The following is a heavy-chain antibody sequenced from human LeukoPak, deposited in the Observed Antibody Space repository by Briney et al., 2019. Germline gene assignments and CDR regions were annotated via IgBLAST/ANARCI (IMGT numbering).Heavy chain of an antibody. D-gene: IGHD6-13*01. V-gene: IGHV3-33*01. CDR2: IWYDGSNK. CDR1: GFTFSSYG. J-gene: IGHJ4*02. Sequence: GGSLRLSCAASGFTFSSYGMHWVRQAPGKGLEWVAVIWYDGSNKYYADSVKGRFTISRDNSKNTLYLQMNSLRAEDTAVYYCARDVAAAGLGDFDYWGQGTLVTVSS. CDR3: ARDVAAAGLGDFDY.